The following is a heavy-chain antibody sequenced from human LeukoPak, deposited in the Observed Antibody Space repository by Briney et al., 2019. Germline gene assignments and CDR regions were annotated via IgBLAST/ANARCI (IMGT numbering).Heavy chain of an antibody. J-gene: IGHJ4*02. CDR2: INTSGGST. D-gene: IGHD3-9*01. CDR3: ALSYFNLFRAFDY. CDR1: GYTFTSYG. V-gene: IGHV1-46*01. Sequence: ASVKVSCKASGYTFTSYGISWVRHAHGQGLEWMGIINTSGGSTSYAQKFQGRVTMTRNTSISTAYMELSSLRSEDTAVYYCALSYFNLFRAFDYWGQGTLVTVSS.